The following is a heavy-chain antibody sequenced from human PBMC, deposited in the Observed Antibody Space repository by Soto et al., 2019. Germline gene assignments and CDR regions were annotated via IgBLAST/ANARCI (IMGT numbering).Heavy chain of an antibody. CDR2: IIPIFGTA. CDR3: AREGDSSSWTLDY. Sequence: ASVKVSCKASGGTFSSYAISWVRQAPGQGLEWMGGIIPIFGTANYAQKFQGRVTITADESTSTAYMELSSLRSEDTAVYYCAREGDSSSWTLDYWGQGTLVTVSS. CDR1: GGTFSSYA. V-gene: IGHV1-69*13. D-gene: IGHD6-13*01. J-gene: IGHJ4*02.